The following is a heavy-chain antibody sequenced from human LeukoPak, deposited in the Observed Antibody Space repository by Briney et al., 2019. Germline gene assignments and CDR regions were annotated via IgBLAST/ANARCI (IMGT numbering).Heavy chain of an antibody. CDR1: GYTFTDSY. V-gene: IGHV1-2*02. J-gene: IGHJ4*02. CDR2: INPNSGGT. Sequence: ASVKVSCKASGYTFTDSYMYWVRLAPGQGLERLGWINPNSGGTKYAQKFQGRVTMTRDTSINTAYMELSSLRFDDTAIYYCARTTTLTSLFDYWGQGTLVTVSS. D-gene: IGHD4-11*01. CDR3: ARTTTLTSLFDY.